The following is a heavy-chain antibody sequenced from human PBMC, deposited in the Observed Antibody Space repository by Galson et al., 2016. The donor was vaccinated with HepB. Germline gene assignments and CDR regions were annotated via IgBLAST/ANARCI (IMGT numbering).Heavy chain of an antibody. CDR2: IIPIFATS. J-gene: IGHJ4*02. V-gene: IGHV1-69*13. CDR1: GGTFSKYG. CDR3: VRPPLGYCSGSSCYGPFDY. Sequence: SVKVSCKASGGTFSKYGFSWVRQAPGQGLEWMGGIIPIFATSHYAQKFQGRVTITADESTSTAYMELSSLRSDDTAVYYCVRPPLGYCSGSSCYGPFDYWGQGTRVTVSS. D-gene: IGHD2-15*01.